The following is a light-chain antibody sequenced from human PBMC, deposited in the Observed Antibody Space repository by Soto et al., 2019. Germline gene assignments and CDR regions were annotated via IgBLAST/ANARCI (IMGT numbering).Light chain of an antibody. CDR2: GAS. Sequence: EIVLTQSPATLSVSPGERVILSCRASQSVDISLAWYQQKPGQAPRLLIYGASTRATDMPGTFSGRGSGTEFTLTISSLEPEDFAVYHCQQRSNWRITFGHGTRLEIK. J-gene: IGKJ5*01. CDR3: QQRSNWRIT. V-gene: IGKV3-11*01. CDR1: QSVDIS.